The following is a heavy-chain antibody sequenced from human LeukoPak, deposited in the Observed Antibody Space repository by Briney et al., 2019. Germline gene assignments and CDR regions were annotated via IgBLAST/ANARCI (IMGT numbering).Heavy chain of an antibody. Sequence: SETLSLTCTVSGGSISSYYWSWIRQPPGKGLEWIGYIYYSGSTNYNPSLKSRVTMSVDTSKNQFSLKLSSVTAADTAVYYCARGADGSGHYYYYYYMDVWGKGTTVTISS. CDR2: IYYSGST. J-gene: IGHJ6*03. D-gene: IGHD3-22*01. CDR1: GGSISSYY. CDR3: ARGADGSGHYYYYYYMDV. V-gene: IGHV4-59*12.